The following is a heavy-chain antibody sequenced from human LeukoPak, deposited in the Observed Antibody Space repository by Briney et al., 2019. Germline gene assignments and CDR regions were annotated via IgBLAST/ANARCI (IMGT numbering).Heavy chain of an antibody. Sequence: GGSLRLSCAASGFTFSSYWMHWVRQAPGKGLVWVSHINNNGDSTNYADSVKGRLTISRDNAKNTLYLQMNSLRAEDTAVYYCARSFGYSYGSDYWGRGTLVTVSS. CDR1: GFTFSSYW. CDR3: ARSFGYSYGSDY. CDR2: INNNGDST. D-gene: IGHD5-18*01. V-gene: IGHV3-74*01. J-gene: IGHJ4*02.